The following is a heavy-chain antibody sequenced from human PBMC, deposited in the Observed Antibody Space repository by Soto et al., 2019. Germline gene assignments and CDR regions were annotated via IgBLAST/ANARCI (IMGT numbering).Heavy chain of an antibody. D-gene: IGHD3-3*02. CDR1: GFAFTDYF. J-gene: IGHJ6*02. CDR2: ISSSGSAT. Sequence: GGSLRLSCAASGFAFTDYFMSWIRQTPGRGLEWVSYISSSGSATYYADSVKGRFTISRDNAQNSLYLQMNSLRAEDTAVYYCARDHSPSTPLDGIYRWGPVTTVTVSS. V-gene: IGHV3-11*01. CDR3: ARDHSPSTPLDGIYR.